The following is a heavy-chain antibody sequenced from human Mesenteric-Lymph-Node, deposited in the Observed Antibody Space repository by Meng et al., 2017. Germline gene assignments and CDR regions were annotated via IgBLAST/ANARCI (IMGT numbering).Heavy chain of an antibody. CDR3: ATQESRDGHNPY. Sequence: VPLQVSGPGLVKHSGTLSLTCVVSGGSISSSYWWTWVRQSPGKGLEWIGEMYHSGTTNYNPSLKSRVTISMGKSNNQLSLKLNSVTAADTAVYYCATQESRDGHNPYWGQGTLVTVPQ. CDR2: MYHSGTT. J-gene: IGHJ4*02. D-gene: IGHD5-24*01. V-gene: IGHV4-4*02. CDR1: GGSISSSYW.